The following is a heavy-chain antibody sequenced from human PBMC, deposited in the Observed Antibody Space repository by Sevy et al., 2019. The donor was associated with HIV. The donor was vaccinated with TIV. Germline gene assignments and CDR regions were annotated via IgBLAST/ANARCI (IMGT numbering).Heavy chain of an antibody. Sequence: APVKVSCKVSGYTLSEFSMHWVRQAPAKGLEWMGSFDPEDGETIYAQNFQGRITMTEDTSTDTAYMELSSLRSEDTAVFYCAVTKDYFDSSGSPFDYWGQGTLVTVSS. D-gene: IGHD3-22*01. CDR1: GYTLSEFS. V-gene: IGHV1-24*01. J-gene: IGHJ4*02. CDR2: FDPEDGET. CDR3: AVTKDYFDSSGSPFDY.